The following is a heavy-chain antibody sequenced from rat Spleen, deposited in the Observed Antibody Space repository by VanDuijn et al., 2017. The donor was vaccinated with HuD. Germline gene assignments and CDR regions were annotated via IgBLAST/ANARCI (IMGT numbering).Heavy chain of an antibody. CDR2: ISYHGSST. J-gene: IGHJ2*01. D-gene: IGHD1-9*01. CDR3: TTEETTGILDY. V-gene: IGHV5S10*01. Sequence: EVQLVESDGGLVQPGRSLKLSCAASRFTFSDYNMAWVRQAPKKGLEWVATISYHGSSTYYRDSLKGRFTISRDDAKNTLYLQLDSLRSEDTATYYCTTEETTGILDYWGQGVMVTVSS. CDR1: RFTFSDYN.